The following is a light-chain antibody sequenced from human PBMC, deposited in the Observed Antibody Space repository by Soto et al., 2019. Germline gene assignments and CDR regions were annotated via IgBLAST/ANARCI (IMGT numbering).Light chain of an antibody. J-gene: IGKJ1*01. CDR1: QSISSW. V-gene: IGKV1-5*01. CDR2: DAS. CDR3: QHYNSYSEA. Sequence: DIQMTQSPSTLSASVGDRVTITCRASQSISSWLAWYQQKPGKAPKLLIYDASSLESGVPSRFSGIGSGTEGTITISSLQPDDGATYDGQHYNSYSEAFGQGTKVDIK.